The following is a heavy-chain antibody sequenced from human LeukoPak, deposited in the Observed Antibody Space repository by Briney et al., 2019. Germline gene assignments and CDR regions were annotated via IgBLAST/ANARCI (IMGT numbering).Heavy chain of an antibody. D-gene: IGHD3-10*01. CDR3: ARESFRVTMVRGARRNWFDP. Sequence: SVKVSCKTSGGTLNSYAISWVRQAPGQGLEWMGGIVPIFGTPSYAQKLQGRVTMTTDTSTSTAYMELRSLRSDDTAVYYCARESFRVTMVRGARRNWFDPWGQGTLVTVSS. CDR1: GGTLNSYA. J-gene: IGHJ5*02. V-gene: IGHV1-69*05. CDR2: IVPIFGTP.